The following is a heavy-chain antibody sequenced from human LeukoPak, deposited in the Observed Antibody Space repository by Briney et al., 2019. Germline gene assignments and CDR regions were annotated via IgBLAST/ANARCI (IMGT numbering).Heavy chain of an antibody. CDR1: GGSISSYY. Sequence: PSETLSLTCTVSGGSISSYYWSWIRQPPGKGLEWIGYIYYSGSTNYNPSLKSRVTMSVDTSKNQFSLKLSSVTAADTAVYYCARDSIYCSGGSCYDYWGQGTLVTVSS. D-gene: IGHD2-15*01. CDR3: ARDSIYCSGGSCYDY. CDR2: IYYSGST. J-gene: IGHJ4*02. V-gene: IGHV4-59*01.